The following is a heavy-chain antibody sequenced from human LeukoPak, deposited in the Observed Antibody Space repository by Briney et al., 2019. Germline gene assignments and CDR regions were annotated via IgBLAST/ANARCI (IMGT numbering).Heavy chain of an antibody. Sequence: KASQTLSLTCAISGDSVSSNSAAWNWIRQSPSRGLEWLGRTYYRSKWYNDYAVSVRSRITINPDTSKNQFSLQLNSVTSEGTAVYFCARVRSSSWTDAFDIWGQGTMVTVSS. CDR2: TYYRSKWYN. CDR1: GDSVSSNSAA. CDR3: ARVRSSSWTDAFDI. J-gene: IGHJ3*02. V-gene: IGHV6-1*01. D-gene: IGHD6-13*01.